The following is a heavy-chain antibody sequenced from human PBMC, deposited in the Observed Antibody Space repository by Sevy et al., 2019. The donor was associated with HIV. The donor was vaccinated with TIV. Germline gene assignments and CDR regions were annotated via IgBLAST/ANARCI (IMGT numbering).Heavy chain of an antibody. D-gene: IGHD2-15*01. V-gene: IGHV3-23*01. CDR3: AKGDRSFYGIDV. Sequence: GGSLRLSCAASGFTFGTYVMNWVRQAPGKGLEWVSGIGGSGGSTYYADSVKGRITISRDNSKKTVYLQMNSLRAEDTAVYYCAKGDRSFYGIDVWGQGTTVTVSS. J-gene: IGHJ6*02. CDR1: GFTFGTYV. CDR2: IGGSGGST.